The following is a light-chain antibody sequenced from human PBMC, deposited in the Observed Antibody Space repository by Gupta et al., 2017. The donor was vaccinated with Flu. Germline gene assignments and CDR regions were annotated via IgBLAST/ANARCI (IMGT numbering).Light chain of an antibody. V-gene: IGKV1-17*01. CDR2: GAS. Sequence: PSSLSASVGDRVTITCRASQGIRSDLGWFQQKPGKAPKRLIYGASTVQYGVPSRFSGSGSGTEFTLTISSLQPEDFATYYCRQEEYSPSTFGQGTKVEIK. CDR3: RQEEYSPST. J-gene: IGKJ1*01. CDR1: QGIRSD.